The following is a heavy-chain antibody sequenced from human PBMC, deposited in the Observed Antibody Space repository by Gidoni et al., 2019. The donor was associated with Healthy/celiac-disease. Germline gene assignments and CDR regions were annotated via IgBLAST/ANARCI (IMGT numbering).Heavy chain of an antibody. CDR2: ISYDGSNK. D-gene: IGHD5-18*01. Sequence: QVQLVASGGGVVQPGRSLRLSCAASGFTFSSYGMHWVRQAPGKGLEWVAVISYDGSNKYYADSVKGRFTISRDNSKNTLYLQMNSLRAEDTAVYYCAKSYFRGYSYGYAFDIWGQGTMVTVSS. CDR3: AKSYFRGYSYGYAFDI. J-gene: IGHJ3*02. V-gene: IGHV3-30*18. CDR1: GFTFSSYG.